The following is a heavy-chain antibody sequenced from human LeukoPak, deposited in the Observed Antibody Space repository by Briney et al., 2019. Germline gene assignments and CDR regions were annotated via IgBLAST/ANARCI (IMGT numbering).Heavy chain of an antibody. CDR1: GFTFSSYA. D-gene: IGHD3-3*01. J-gene: IGHJ4*02. CDR3: AKDSGFWSGYYTPDFDY. Sequence: GGSLRLSCAASGFTFSSYAMSWVRQAPGKGLEWVSAISGSGGSTYYADSVKGRFTISRDNSKNTLYLQMNSLRAEDTAVYYCAKDSGFWSGYYTPDFDYWGQGTLVTVSS. V-gene: IGHV3-23*01. CDR2: ISGSGGST.